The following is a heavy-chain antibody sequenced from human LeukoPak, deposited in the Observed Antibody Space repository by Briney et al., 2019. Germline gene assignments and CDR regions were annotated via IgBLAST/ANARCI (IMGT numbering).Heavy chain of an antibody. V-gene: IGHV1-46*01. D-gene: IGHD6-13*01. Sequence: GASVKVSCKASGYTFTSYYMHWVRQAPGQGLEWMGIINPSGGSTSYAQKFQGRVTMTEDTSTDTAYMELSSLRSEDTAVYYCATERIAAAGSFDYWGQGTLVTVSS. J-gene: IGHJ4*02. CDR1: GYTFTSYY. CDR2: INPSGGST. CDR3: ATERIAAAGSFDY.